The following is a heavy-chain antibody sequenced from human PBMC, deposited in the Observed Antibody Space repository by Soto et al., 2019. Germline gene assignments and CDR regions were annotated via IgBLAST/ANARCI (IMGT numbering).Heavy chain of an antibody. CDR3: ARWVEVSLDYFDS. J-gene: IGHJ4*02. CDR2: IYHSGRT. CDR1: GGSISNGYYY. D-gene: IGHD2-15*01. V-gene: IGHV4-31*03. Sequence: QVQLQESGPGLVKPSQTLSLTCTVSGGSISNGYYYWSWVRQNPGKGLERIGHIYHSGRTYYNPSLKSRVTISVDTSKNQFSLNLSSVTAADTAVYYCARWVEVSLDYFDSWGQGTPVTVSS.